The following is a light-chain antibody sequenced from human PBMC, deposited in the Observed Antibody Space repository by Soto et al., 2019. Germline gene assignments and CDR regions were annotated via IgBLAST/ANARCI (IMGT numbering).Light chain of an antibody. J-gene: IGKJ1*01. CDR3: QQYNNWPRE. V-gene: IGKV3-15*01. CDR1: QSVCGN. CDR2: GAS. Sequence: EIVMTQSPATLSVSPGERATLSCRASQSVCGNLAWYQQKPGQAPRLLIYGASTRATGIPARFSGSGSGTEFTLTISSLQSEDFAVYYCQQYNNWPREFGQGTKVEIK.